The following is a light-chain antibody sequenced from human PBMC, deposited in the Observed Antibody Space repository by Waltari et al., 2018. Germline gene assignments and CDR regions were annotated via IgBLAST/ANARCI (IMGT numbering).Light chain of an antibody. J-gene: IGLJ2*01. CDR2: AVS. V-gene: IGLV2-23*02. CDR1: NSDGGNYKR. CDR3: SSYAGSSKGV. Sequence: SPLPQPAPVSGSPGQPITIPCPGTNSDGGNYKRDSWYQQHPGKAPKLMIYAVSKRPSGVSDRFSGSKYGDMASLTISGLQPEDEAEYFCSSYAGSSKGVFGGGTKVTVL.